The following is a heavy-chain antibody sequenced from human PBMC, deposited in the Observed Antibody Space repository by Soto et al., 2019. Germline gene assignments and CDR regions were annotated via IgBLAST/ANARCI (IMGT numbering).Heavy chain of an antibody. V-gene: IGHV1-69*12. Sequence: QVQLVQSGAEVKKPGSSVKVSCKASGGTFSSYAISWVRQAPGQGLEWMGGIIPIFGTADYAQKFQGRVTITAVESTSTAYMELSSLRSEDTAVYYCASHCGGDCYSRSPPYYYYGMDVWGQGTTVTVSS. D-gene: IGHD2-21*02. CDR1: GGTFSSYA. J-gene: IGHJ6*02. CDR3: ASHCGGDCYSRSPPYYYYGMDV. CDR2: IIPIFGTA.